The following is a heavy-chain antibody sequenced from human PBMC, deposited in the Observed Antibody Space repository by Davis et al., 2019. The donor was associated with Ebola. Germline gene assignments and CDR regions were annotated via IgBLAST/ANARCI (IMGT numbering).Heavy chain of an antibody. D-gene: IGHD5-18*01. Sequence: GGSLRLSCAASGFTFSSYGMHWVRQATGTGLEWVAVISYDGSNKYYADSVKGRFTISTDNSKNTLYLQMDSLRAEDTAVYYCAKIMDTAMVLTEGYWGQGTLVTVSS. CDR2: ISYDGSNK. J-gene: IGHJ4*02. CDR1: GFTFSSYG. V-gene: IGHV3-30*18. CDR3: AKIMDTAMVLTEGY.